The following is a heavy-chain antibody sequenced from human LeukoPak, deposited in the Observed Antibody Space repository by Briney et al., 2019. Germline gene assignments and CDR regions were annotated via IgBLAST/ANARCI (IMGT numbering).Heavy chain of an antibody. Sequence: GESLTLSCGASGFTFSRYNMNCLRQAPGKGLEWVSSISSSGSYIYYADSVKGRFTISRDNAKKSLYLQMNSLRAEDTAVYYCASRNQYCGGDCFWAFDIWGQGTMVTVSS. J-gene: IGHJ3*02. CDR1: GFTFSRYN. CDR2: ISSSGSYI. V-gene: IGHV3-21*01. CDR3: ASRNQYCGGDCFWAFDI. D-gene: IGHD2-21*02.